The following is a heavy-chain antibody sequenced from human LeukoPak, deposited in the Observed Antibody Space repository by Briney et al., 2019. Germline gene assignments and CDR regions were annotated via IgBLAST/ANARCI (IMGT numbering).Heavy chain of an antibody. J-gene: IGHJ4*02. Sequence: GASVKVSCKASGYTFTNYGISWVRQAPGQGLEWMGWISGYNGNTNYAQKVQGRGTMTTDTSTSTAYMELRGLTSDDTAVYYCARAQDSSTWFVYFDYWGQGTLVTVSS. D-gene: IGHD6-13*01. CDR1: GYTFTNYG. V-gene: IGHV1-18*01. CDR3: ARAQDSSTWFVYFDY. CDR2: ISGYNGNT.